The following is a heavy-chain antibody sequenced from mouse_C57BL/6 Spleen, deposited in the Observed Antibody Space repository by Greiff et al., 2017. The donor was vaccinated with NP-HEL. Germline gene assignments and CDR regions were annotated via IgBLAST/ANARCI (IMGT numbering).Heavy chain of an antibody. V-gene: IGHV1-82*01. CDR3: ARGGGNSPFAY. J-gene: IGHJ3*01. D-gene: IGHD2-1*01. CDR1: GYAFSSSW. CDR2: IYPGDGDT. Sequence: VQLQQSGPELVKPGASVKISCKASGYAFSSSWMNWVKQRPGKGLEWIGRIYPGDGDTNYNGKFKGKATLTADKSSSTAYMQLSSLTSEDSAVYLGARGGGNSPFAYWGQGTLVTVSA.